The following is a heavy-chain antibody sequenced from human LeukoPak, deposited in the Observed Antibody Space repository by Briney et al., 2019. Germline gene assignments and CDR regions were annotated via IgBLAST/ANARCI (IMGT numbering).Heavy chain of an antibody. Sequence: GGSLRLSCAASGFTFSSYSMNWVRQAPGKGLKWVSSISSSSSYIYYADSVKGRFTISRDNAKNSLYLQMNSLRAEDTAVYYCARDDEGAQLAFYYYYYYMDVWGKGTTVTVSS. D-gene: IGHD6-13*01. J-gene: IGHJ6*03. CDR2: ISSSSSYI. CDR3: ARDDEGAQLAFYYYYYYMDV. CDR1: GFTFSSYS. V-gene: IGHV3-21*01.